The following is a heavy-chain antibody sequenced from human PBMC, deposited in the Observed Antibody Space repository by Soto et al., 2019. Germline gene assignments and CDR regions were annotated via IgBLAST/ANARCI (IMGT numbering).Heavy chain of an antibody. CDR2: INPNSGAT. V-gene: IGHV1-2*06. CDR1: GYTFTGYF. Sequence: ASVKVSCKASGYTFTGYFIHWLRHAPGQGLEWMGRINPNSGATNYARKFQDRVTMTRDTSINTAYMELSNLRSDDTAIYYGANLPPTPDWFDPWGQVTRVTVSS. J-gene: IGHJ5*02. D-gene: IGHD2-15*01. CDR3: ANLPPTPDWFDP.